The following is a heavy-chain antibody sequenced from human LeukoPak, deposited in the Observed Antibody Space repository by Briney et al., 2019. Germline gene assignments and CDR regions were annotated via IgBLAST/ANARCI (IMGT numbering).Heavy chain of an antibody. CDR2: ISTDYRAI. CDR3: ARSLLLGYCSSTSCPGYYGMDV. J-gene: IGHJ6*02. V-gene: IGHV3-48*01. D-gene: IGHD2-2*01. Sequence: GGSLRLSCAASGFMISSYHMNWVRQAPGKGLEWLSYISTDYRAIYYSDSVKGRFTISRDTARNSLDLQMNSLRAEDTAVYYCARSLLLGYCSSTSCPGYYGMDVWGQGTTVTVSS. CDR1: GFMISSYH.